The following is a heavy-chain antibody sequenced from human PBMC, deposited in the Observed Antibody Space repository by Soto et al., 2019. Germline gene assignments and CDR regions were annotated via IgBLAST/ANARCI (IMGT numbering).Heavy chain of an antibody. CDR2: ISYDGSNK. CDR1: GFTFSSYA. CDR3: ARGGYYGSGSYFESDWFDP. Sequence: GGSLRLSCAASGFTFSSYAMHWVRQAPGKWLEWVAVISYDGSNKYYADSVKGRFTISRDNSKNTLYLQMNSLRAEDTAVYYCARGGYYGSGSYFESDWFDPWGQGXLVTVYS. J-gene: IGHJ5*02. V-gene: IGHV3-30-3*01. D-gene: IGHD3-10*01.